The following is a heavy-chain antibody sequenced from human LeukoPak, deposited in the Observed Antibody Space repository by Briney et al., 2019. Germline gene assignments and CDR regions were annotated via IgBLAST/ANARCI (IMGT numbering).Heavy chain of an antibody. CDR1: GFTFSSYS. CDR2: IFSGGTT. V-gene: IGHV3-53*01. D-gene: IGHD4-17*01. Sequence: GGSLRLSCAVSGFTFSSYSMNWVRQAPGKGLEWVSVIFSGGTTYYADSLKGRFTISRDNSKNTLYLQMNSLRAEDTAVYYCARGGDYGDLVREYYFDYWGQGTLVTVSS. CDR3: ARGGDYGDLVREYYFDY. J-gene: IGHJ4*02.